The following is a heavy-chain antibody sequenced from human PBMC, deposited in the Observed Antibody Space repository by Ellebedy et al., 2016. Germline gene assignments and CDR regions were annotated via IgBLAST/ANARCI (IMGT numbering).Heavy chain of an antibody. CDR2: ITYDGSDK. CDR1: GFPFRIYP. CDR3: AKDGSASSGGPFDF. V-gene: IGHV3-30*04. Sequence: GESLKISXVASGFPFRIYPMHWVRQAPGKGLEWVAFITYDGSDKFYADSVKGRFTISRDNFKNNFFLQMNNLRTEDTAIYYCAKDGSASSGGPFDFWGQGTTITV. D-gene: IGHD6-6*01. J-gene: IGHJ3*01.